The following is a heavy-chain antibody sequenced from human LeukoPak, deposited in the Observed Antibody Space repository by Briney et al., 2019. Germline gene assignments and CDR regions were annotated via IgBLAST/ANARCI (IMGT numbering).Heavy chain of an antibody. V-gene: IGHV1-69*01. J-gene: IGHJ4*02. CDR3: ARPHGSILEMATSGFDY. Sequence: SVKVSCKASGGTFSSYAISWVRQAPGQGLEWMGGIIPIFGTANYAQEFQGRVTITADESTSTAYMELSSLRSEDTAVYYCARPHGSILEMATSGFDYWGQGTLVTVSS. CDR1: GGTFSSYA. CDR2: IIPIFGTA. D-gene: IGHD5-24*01.